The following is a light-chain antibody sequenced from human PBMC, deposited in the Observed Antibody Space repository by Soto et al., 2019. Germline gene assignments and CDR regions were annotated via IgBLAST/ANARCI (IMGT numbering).Light chain of an antibody. CDR1: QSVSSY. Sequence: EIVLTHSPATLSLSPGERDTLSCMASQSVSSYLAWYQQKPGQAPRLLIYDASNRATGIPARFSGSGSGTDFTLTISSLEPEDFAVYYCQQRSNWPPYTFGQGTKLEIK. J-gene: IGKJ2*01. CDR3: QQRSNWPPYT. CDR2: DAS. V-gene: IGKV3-11*01.